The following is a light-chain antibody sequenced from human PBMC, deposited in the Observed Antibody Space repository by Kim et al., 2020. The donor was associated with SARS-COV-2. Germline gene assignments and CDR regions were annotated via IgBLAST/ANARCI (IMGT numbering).Light chain of an antibody. CDR1: SSDVGGYDY. V-gene: IGLV2-14*03. CDR3: TSYTNSDTLV. CDR2: DVS. Sequence: QSALTQPASVSGSPGQPITISCTGTSSDVGGYDYVSWYQQHPGKVPKLMIYDVSERPSGVSNRFSGSKSGNTASLTISGLQAEDEADYYCTSYTNSDTLVFGGGTQLTVL. J-gene: IGLJ2*01.